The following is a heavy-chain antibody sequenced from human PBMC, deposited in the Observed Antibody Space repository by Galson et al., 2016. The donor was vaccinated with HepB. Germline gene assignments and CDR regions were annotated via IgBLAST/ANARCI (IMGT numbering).Heavy chain of an antibody. CDR1: GFTFSSYS. CDR3: VEGWSFAY. Sequence: SLRLSCAASGFTFSSYSMSWVRQAPGKGLEWVSAISGSGDRTYYADSVKGRFTISRDNSKNTLYLQMSSLRAEDTAMYYCVEGWSFAYWGQGTLVTVSS. J-gene: IGHJ4*02. CDR2: ISGSGDRT. D-gene: IGHD6-19*01. V-gene: IGHV3-23*01.